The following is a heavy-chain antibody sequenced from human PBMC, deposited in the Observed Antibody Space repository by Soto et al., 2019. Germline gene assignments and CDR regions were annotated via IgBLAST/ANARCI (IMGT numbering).Heavy chain of an antibody. Sequence: PSETLSLTCTVSGGSISSGGYYWSWIRQHPGKGLEWIGYIFYSGSTYYNPSLKSRVTISVDTSKNQFPLKLSSVTAADTAVYYCARVDTSVGAPCASNWGQGTLVTVSS. J-gene: IGHJ4*02. V-gene: IGHV4-31*03. CDR1: GGSISSGGYY. CDR2: IFYSGST. D-gene: IGHD6-6*01. CDR3: ARVDTSVGAPCASN.